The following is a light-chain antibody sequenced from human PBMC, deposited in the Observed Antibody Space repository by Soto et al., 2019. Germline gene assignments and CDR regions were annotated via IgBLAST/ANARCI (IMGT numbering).Light chain of an antibody. CDR3: SSYTATNTLVV. V-gene: IGLV2-14*01. CDR1: RSDVGNYDY. J-gene: IGLJ1*01. CDR2: AVS. Sequence: QSALTQPASVSGSPGQSITISCTGARSDVGNYDYVSWYQQHPGKAPKLIMYAVSHRPSGVSSRFSGSKSGNTASLTISGLQAEDEAACYCSSYTATNTLVVFGTGTKLTVL.